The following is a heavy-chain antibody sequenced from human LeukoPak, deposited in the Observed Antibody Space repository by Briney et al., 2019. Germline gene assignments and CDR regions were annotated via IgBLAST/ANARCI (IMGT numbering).Heavy chain of an antibody. CDR2: ISSSSSYT. CDR3: ARASPFASYDL. CDR1: GFTFSDYY. J-gene: IGHJ1*01. V-gene: IGHV3-11*06. D-gene: IGHD2/OR15-2a*01. Sequence: GGSLRLSCAAPGFTFSDYYMSWIRQAPGKGLGWVSYISSSSSYTNYADSVKGRFTISRDNAKNSLYLQMNSLRAEDAAVYYCARASPFASYDLGGQGTRVPVPT.